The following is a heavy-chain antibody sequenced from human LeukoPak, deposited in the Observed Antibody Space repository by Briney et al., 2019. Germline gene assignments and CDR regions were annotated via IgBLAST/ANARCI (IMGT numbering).Heavy chain of an antibody. CDR1: GYTLTELS. J-gene: IGHJ4*02. CDR3: ARVRSGYYGSGSLITDY. D-gene: IGHD3-10*01. Sequence: ASVKVSCKVSGYTLTELSMHWVRQAPGKGLEWMGGFDPEDGETIYAQKFQGRVTMTEDTSTDTAYMELSSLRSEDTAVYYCARVRSGYYGSGSLITDYWGQGTLVTVSS. CDR2: FDPEDGET. V-gene: IGHV1-24*01.